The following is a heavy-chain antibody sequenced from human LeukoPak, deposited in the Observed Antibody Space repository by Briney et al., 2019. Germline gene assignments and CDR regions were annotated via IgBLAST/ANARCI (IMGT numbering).Heavy chain of an antibody. CDR2: ISYDGSNK. CDR1: DFSFITYA. D-gene: IGHD6-19*01. J-gene: IGHJ4*02. Sequence: PGGSLRLSCAASDFSFITYAMSWVRQAPGKGLEWVAVISYDGSNKYYADSVKGRFTISRDNAKNSLYLQMNSLRAEDTAVYYCARDRGYSSFDYWGQGTLVTVSS. V-gene: IGHV3-30*03. CDR3: ARDRGYSSFDY.